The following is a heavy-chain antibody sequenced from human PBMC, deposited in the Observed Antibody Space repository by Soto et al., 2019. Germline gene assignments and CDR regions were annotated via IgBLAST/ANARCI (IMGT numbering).Heavy chain of an antibody. Sequence: ASVKVSCKASGHTFSTYDINWVRQATGQGLEWMGWMNPNNGNTGYAQKFQGRVTMTRNTSISTAYLELSGLKYEDTAVYYCARRKERYGPIYFDYWGQGTLVTVSS. D-gene: IGHD1-1*01. J-gene: IGHJ4*02. CDR1: GHTFSTYD. CDR2: MNPNNGNT. V-gene: IGHV1-8*01. CDR3: ARRKERYGPIYFDY.